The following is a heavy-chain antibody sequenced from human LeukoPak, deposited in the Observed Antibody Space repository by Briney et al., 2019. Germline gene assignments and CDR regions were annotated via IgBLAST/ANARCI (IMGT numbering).Heavy chain of an antibody. CDR1: GFTFSDYY. CDR3: ARAVAGDYFDY. CDR2: IGSSIS. Sequence: PGGSLRLSCAASGFTFSDYYMSWIRQAPGKGLEWLSYIGSSISSDSVKGRFTISRDNAKNSLYLQMNSLRAEDTAVYYCARAVAGDYFDYWGQGTLVTVSS. V-gene: IGHV3-11*06. J-gene: IGHJ4*02. D-gene: IGHD6-19*01.